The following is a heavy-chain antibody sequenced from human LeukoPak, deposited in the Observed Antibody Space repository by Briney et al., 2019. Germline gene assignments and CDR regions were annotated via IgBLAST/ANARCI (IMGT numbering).Heavy chain of an antibody. D-gene: IGHD4-17*01. Sequence: SETLSLTCAVSDDSFSSHYWTWIRQPPGEGLEWIGYISYIGSTNYNPSLKSRVTISIDTSRNQFSLRLSSVTAADTAVYYCARDLVTVTKGCDIWGQGTMVSVSS. CDR2: ISYIGST. V-gene: IGHV4-59*11. CDR3: ARDLVTVTKGCDI. CDR1: DDSFSSHY. J-gene: IGHJ3*02.